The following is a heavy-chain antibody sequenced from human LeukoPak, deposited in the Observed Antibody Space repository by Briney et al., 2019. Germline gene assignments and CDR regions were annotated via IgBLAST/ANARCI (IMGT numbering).Heavy chain of an antibody. CDR3: AKPSDYADYLPFDY. V-gene: IGHV3-33*06. D-gene: IGHD4-17*01. CDR1: GFTLSNYG. Sequence: PGGSLRLSCAASGFTLSNYGIHWVRQAPAKGLEWVAVIWYDGSNKYFADSVKGRFTISRDNSKNTVYLQMNSLGVEDTAVYYCAKPSDYADYLPFDYWGRGTLVTVSS. J-gene: IGHJ4*02. CDR2: IWYDGSNK.